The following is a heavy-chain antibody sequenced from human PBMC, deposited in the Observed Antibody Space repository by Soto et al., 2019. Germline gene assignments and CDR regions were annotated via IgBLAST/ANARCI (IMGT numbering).Heavy chain of an antibody. J-gene: IGHJ3*02. D-gene: IGHD5-12*01. Sequence: SGPTLVNPTQTLTLTCTFSGFSLSTSGVGVGWIRQPPGKALEWLALIYWDDDKRYSPSLKSRLTITKDTSKNQVVLTMTNMDPVETATYYCALTLPEYSGYDPGFNAFDIWGQGTMVTVSS. CDR3: ALTLPEYSGYDPGFNAFDI. V-gene: IGHV2-5*02. CDR1: GFSLSTSGVG. CDR2: IYWDDDK.